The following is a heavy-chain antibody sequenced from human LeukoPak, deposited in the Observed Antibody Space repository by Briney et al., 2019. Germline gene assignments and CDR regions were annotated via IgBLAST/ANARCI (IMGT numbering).Heavy chain of an antibody. CDR1: GGSFTTIDYY. D-gene: IGHD2-8*01. J-gene: IGHJ4*02. V-gene: IGHV4-39*07. CDR3: ARDHPTLRLSN. Sequence: SETLSLTCAVSGGSFTTIDYYWAWIRQSPGRGLEWIGSGYYFGTPYYNPSLRSRVTISLDTSTNQFFLKLTSVTAADTAVYYCARDHPTLRLSNWGQGILVTVSS. CDR2: GYYFGTP.